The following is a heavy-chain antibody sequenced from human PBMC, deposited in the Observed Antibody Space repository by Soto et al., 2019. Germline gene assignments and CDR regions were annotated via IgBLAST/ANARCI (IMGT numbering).Heavy chain of an antibody. CDR3: AKLGIVGAGGFDY. J-gene: IGHJ4*02. CDR2: ISYDGSNK. D-gene: IGHD1-26*01. CDR1: GFTFSSYG. Sequence: VQLVESGGGVVQPGRSLRLSCAASGFTFSSYGMHWVRQAPGKGLEWVAVISYDGSNKYYADSVKGRFTISRDNSKNTLYLQMNSLRAEDTAVYYCAKLGIVGAGGFDYWGQGTLVTVSS. V-gene: IGHV3-30*18.